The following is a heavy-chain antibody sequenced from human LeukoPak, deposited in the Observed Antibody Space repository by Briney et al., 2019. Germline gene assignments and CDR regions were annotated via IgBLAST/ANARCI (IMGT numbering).Heavy chain of an antibody. Sequence: GGSLRLSCAASGFTFSSYEMNWDRQAPGKGLEWVSCMSSSGSTIYYADSVKGRFTISRDNAKNSLYLQMNSLRADDTAVYFCARGEGIVVTTNNAFDIWGQGTMVTVSS. CDR1: GFTFSSYE. CDR3: ARGEGIVVTTNNAFDI. CDR2: MSSSGSTI. J-gene: IGHJ3*02. V-gene: IGHV3-48*03. D-gene: IGHD3-22*01.